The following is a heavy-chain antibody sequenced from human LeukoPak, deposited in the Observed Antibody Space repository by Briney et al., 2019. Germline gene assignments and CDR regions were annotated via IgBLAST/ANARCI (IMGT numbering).Heavy chain of an antibody. V-gene: IGHV1-2*02. CDR3: ARDRRGYDSSGVVHSYYMDV. J-gene: IGHJ6*03. Sequence: ASVKVSCKASGYTFTGYYMHWVRQAPGQGLGWMGWINPNSGGTNYAQKFQGRVTMTRDTSISTAYMELSRLRSDDTAVYYCARDRRGYDSSGVVHSYYMDVWGKGTTVTVSS. CDR1: GYTFTGYY. CDR2: INPNSGGT. D-gene: IGHD3-22*01.